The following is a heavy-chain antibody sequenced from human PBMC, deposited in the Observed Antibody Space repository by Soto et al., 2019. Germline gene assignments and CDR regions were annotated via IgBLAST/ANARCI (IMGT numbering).Heavy chain of an antibody. J-gene: IGHJ6*04. CDR2: ISYDGSSK. CDR1: GFTFSSHG. V-gene: IGHV3-30*18. D-gene: IGHD2-2*01. Sequence: GGSLRLSCAASGFTFSSHGMHWVRQAPGKGLEWVAVISYDGSSKYYADSVKGRFTISRDNSKNTLYLQMNSLRAEDTAVYYCAKDYCSSTSCPMDIWGKGTTVTVSS. CDR3: AKDYCSSTSCPMDI.